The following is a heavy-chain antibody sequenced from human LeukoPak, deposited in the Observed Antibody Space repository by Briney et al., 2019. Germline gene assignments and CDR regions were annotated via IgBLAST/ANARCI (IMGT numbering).Heavy chain of an antibody. V-gene: IGHV4-39*01. CDR1: GGSISSTRHY. J-gene: IGHJ4*02. CDR2: KYYSGST. D-gene: IGHD1-26*01. CDR3: ARVVKYSGSYYGDY. Sequence: SETLSLTCTVSGGSISSTRHYWGWIRQTPGKGLEWIGNKYYSGSTYYNPSLKSRVTISVDTSKNQFFLKLSSVTAADTAVYYCARVVKYSGSYYGDYWGQGALLIVSS.